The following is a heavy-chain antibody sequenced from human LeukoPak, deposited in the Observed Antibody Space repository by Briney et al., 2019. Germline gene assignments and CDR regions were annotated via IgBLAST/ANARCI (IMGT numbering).Heavy chain of an antibody. D-gene: IGHD4-17*01. CDR2: IDWDDDK. Sequence: ESGPTLVNPTQTLTLTCTFSGFSLSTSGMCVSWIRQPPGKALGWLARIDWDDDKYYSTSLKTRLTISKDTSKNQVVLTMTNMDPVDTATYYCARMDYGDYTSYYFDYWGQGTLVTVSS. V-gene: IGHV2-70*11. CDR1: GFSLSTSGMC. CDR3: ARMDYGDYTSYYFDY. J-gene: IGHJ4*02.